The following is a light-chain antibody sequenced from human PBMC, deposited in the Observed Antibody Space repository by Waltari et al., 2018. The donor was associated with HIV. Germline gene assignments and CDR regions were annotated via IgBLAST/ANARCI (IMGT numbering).Light chain of an antibody. J-gene: IGKJ2*01. Sequence: EIVMTQSPATLSVSPGERATLSCRASQSVSRNLAWYQQKPGQAPRLLIYGASTRATGIPARFSGSGSGTEFTLTISSLQSEDFAVYYCQHSETFGQGTNEEIK. CDR3: QHSET. CDR2: GAS. CDR1: QSVSRN. V-gene: IGKV3-15*01.